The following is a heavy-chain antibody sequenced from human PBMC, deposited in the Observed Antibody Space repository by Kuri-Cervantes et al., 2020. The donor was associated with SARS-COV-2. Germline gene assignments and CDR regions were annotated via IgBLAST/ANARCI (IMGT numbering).Heavy chain of an antibody. CDR1: GFTFSSYA. Sequence: CAASGFTFSSYAMSWVRQAPGKGLEWVSAISGSGGSTYYADSVKGRFTISRDNSKNTLYLQMNSLRAEDAAVYYCARAYDFWSGYYPHWGQGTLVTVSS. CDR3: ARAYDFWSGYYPH. V-gene: IGHV3-23*01. J-gene: IGHJ4*02. CDR2: ISGSGGST. D-gene: IGHD3-3*01.